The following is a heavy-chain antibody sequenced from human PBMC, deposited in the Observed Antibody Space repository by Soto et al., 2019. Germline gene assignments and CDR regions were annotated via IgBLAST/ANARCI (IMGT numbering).Heavy chain of an antibody. CDR2: IRSKAYGGTT. CDR3: TRDLPPSLLWLGELGLVRFDY. Sequence: PVGSPRLSYTTSLFPFGNSALNSLRQAPAKVPVCVVFIRSKAYGGTTEYAASVKGRFTISRDDSKSIAYLQMNSLKTEDTAVYYCTRDLPPSLLWLGELGLVRFDYWGQGTLVTVSS. J-gene: IGHJ4*02. V-gene: IGHV3-49*03. D-gene: IGHD3-10*01. CDR1: LFPFGNSA.